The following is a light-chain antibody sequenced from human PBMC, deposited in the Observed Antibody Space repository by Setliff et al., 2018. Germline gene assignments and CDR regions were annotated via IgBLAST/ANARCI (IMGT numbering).Light chain of an antibody. CDR2: AVS. Sequence: QSVLTQPASVSGSPGQSITISCSGTSSDVGSYDLVSWYQQHPGKAPKLLIYAVSDRPSGVSNRFSGSKSGNTASLTISGLQTEDEADYYCNAYTSGSTYVFGTGTKV. CDR1: SSDVGSYDL. V-gene: IGLV2-14*03. J-gene: IGLJ1*01. CDR3: NAYTSGSTYV.